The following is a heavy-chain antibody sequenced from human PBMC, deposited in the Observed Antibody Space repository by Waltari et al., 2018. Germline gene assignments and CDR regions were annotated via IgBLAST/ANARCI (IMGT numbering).Heavy chain of an antibody. CDR3: AATLIAVAGTGYYGMDV. CDR1: GFTFTSSA. V-gene: IGHV1-58*02. CDR2: IVVGSGNT. J-gene: IGHJ6*02. D-gene: IGHD6-19*01. Sequence: QMQLVQSGPEVKKPGTSVKVSCKASGFTFTSSAMQWVRQARGQRLGWIGWIVVGSGNTNYAQKFQERVTITRDMSTSTAYMELSSLRSEDTAVYYCAATLIAVAGTGYYGMDVWGQGTTVTVSS.